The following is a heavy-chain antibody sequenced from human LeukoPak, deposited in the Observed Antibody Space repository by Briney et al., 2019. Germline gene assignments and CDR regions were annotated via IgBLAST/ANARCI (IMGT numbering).Heavy chain of an antibody. CDR2: ISSSGSTI. D-gene: IGHD3-10*01. Sequence: GGSLRLSCAASGFTFSSYEMNWVRQAPGKGLEWVSYISSSGSTIYYADSVKGRLTISRDNAKNSLYLQMNSLRAEDTAVYFCARDTDYYGSGSSFDYWAREPWSPSPQ. J-gene: IGHJ4*02. V-gene: IGHV3-48*03. CDR1: GFTFSSYE. CDR3: ARDTDYYGSGSSFDY.